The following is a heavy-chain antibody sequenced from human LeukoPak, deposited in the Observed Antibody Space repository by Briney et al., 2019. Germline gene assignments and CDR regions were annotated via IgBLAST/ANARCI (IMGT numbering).Heavy chain of an antibody. Sequence: ASVKVSCKASVYNFTSNYTRWVRQDPGQGLEWMGMIYPRDGSTSYAQKFQGRVTVTRDTSTSTVHMELSGLRSEDTAVYYCARDQEGFDYWGQGTLVTVSS. J-gene: IGHJ4*02. CDR3: ARDQEGFDY. V-gene: IGHV1-46*01. CDR1: VYNFTSNY. CDR2: IYPRDGST.